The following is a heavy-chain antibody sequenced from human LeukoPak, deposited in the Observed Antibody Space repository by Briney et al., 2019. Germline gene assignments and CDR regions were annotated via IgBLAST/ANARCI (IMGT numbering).Heavy chain of an antibody. CDR3: AREVCAYCGGDWPENWFDP. J-gene: IGHJ5*02. CDR2: INPNSGGT. D-gene: IGHD2-21*02. Sequence: ASVKVSCKASGYTFTGYYMHWVRQAPGQGLEWMGWINPNSGGTNYAQKFQGRVTMTRDTSISTAYMELSRLRSDDTAVYYCAREVCAYCGGDWPENWFDPWGQGTLVTVSS. CDR1: GYTFTGYY. V-gene: IGHV1-2*02.